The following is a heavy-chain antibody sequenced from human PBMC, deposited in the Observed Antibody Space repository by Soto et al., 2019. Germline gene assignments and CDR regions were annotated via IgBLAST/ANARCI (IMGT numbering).Heavy chain of an antibody. J-gene: IGHJ5*02. CDR1: GYTFTSYD. V-gene: IGHV1-8*01. D-gene: IGHD5-12*01. CDR3: ARGRSGYDPNWFDP. CDR2: MSPNSGNT. Sequence: ASVKVSCKASGYTFTSYDINWVRQATGQGLEWMGWMSPNSGNTGYAQKFQGRVTMTRNTSISTAYMELSSLRSEDTAVYYCARGRSGYDPNWFDPWGQGTLVTVSS.